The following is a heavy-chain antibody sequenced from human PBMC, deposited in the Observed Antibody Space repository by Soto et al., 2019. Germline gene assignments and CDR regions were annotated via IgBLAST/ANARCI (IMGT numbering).Heavy chain of an antibody. V-gene: IGHV4-39*01. Sequence: SETLSLTCTVSGCSIRSSCYYWGRLRPPPGKGLEWIGNIYYSGSTYYNPSLKSRVTISVDTSKNQFSLMLSSVTAADTAVYFCARHTQYARSGSYRFDYWGQGTLVTVSS. D-gene: IGHD3-10*01. CDR3: ARHTQYARSGSYRFDY. J-gene: IGHJ4*02. CDR2: IYYSGST. CDR1: GCSIRSSCYY.